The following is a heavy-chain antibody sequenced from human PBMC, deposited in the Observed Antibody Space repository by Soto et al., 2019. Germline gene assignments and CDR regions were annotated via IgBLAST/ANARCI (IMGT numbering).Heavy chain of an antibody. V-gene: IGHV3-48*02. CDR1: GFTFSSYS. D-gene: IGHD5-12*01. Sequence: EVQLVESGGGLVQPGGSLRLSCAASGFTFSSYSMNWVRQAPGKGLEWVSYISSSSSTIYYADSVKGRFTISRDNAKNSLYLQMNSLRDEDTAVYYCARDPPRWLQREGPFDYWGQGTLVTVSS. CDR2: ISSSSSTI. CDR3: ARDPPRWLQREGPFDY. J-gene: IGHJ4*02.